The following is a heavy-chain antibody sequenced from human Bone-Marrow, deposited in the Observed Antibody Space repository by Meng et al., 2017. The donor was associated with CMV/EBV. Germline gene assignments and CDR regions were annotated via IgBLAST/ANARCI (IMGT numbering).Heavy chain of an antibody. CDR3: AREVAGYDFWSDRYRGGNWLDP. Sequence: ASVKVSCKASGYTFTNHGISWVRQAPGQGLEWMGWVSPYNGHTNYAQMLQGRVTMTTDTSTSTAYMELRSLRSDDTAVYYCAREVAGYDFWSDRYRGGNWLDPWGQGTLVTVDS. CDR1: GYTFTNHG. J-gene: IGHJ5*02. CDR2: VSPYNGHT. V-gene: IGHV1-18*01. D-gene: IGHD3-3*01.